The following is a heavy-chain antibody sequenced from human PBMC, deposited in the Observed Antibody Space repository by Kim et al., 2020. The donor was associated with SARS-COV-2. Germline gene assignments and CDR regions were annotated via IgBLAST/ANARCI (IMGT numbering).Heavy chain of an antibody. Sequence: PSLKSRVSISIDTSKNQFSLDLSSVTAADTAIYYCAREGEWVLLGRIFDYCGQGTLVTVSS. CDR3: AREGEWVLLGRIFDY. J-gene: IGHJ4*02. D-gene: IGHD1-26*01. V-gene: IGHV4-30-2*04.